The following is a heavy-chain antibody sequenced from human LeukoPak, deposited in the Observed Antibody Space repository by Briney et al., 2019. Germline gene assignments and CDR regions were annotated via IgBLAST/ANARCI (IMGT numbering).Heavy chain of an antibody. Sequence: SETLSLTCTVSGGSISSSSYYWGWIRQPPGKGLEWIGSIYYSGSTYYNPSLKSRVTISVDTSKNQFSLKLSSVTAADTAVYYCARGRGLAATGYWGQGTLVTVSS. CDR3: ARGRGLAATGY. CDR2: IYYSGST. CDR1: GGSISSSSYY. D-gene: IGHD2-15*01. J-gene: IGHJ4*02. V-gene: IGHV4-39*01.